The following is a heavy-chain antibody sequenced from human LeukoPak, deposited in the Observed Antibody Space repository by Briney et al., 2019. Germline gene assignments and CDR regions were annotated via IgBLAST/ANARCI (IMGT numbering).Heavy chain of an antibody. CDR3: ARDLDYDILTGYYSD. D-gene: IGHD3-9*01. CDR2: IWYDGSNK. J-gene: IGHJ4*02. V-gene: IGHV3-33*01. CDR1: GFTFSRNG. Sequence: PGRSLRLSCAASGFTFSRNGMHWVRQAPGKGLEWVAVIWYDGSNKYYADSVKGRFTISRDNSKNTLYLQMNSLRAEDTAVYYCARDLDYDILTGYYSDWGQGTLVTVSS.